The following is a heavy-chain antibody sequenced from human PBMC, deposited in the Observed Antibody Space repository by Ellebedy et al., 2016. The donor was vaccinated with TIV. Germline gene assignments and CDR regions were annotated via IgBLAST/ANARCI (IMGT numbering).Heavy chain of an antibody. V-gene: IGHV1-3*04. CDR2: INTGNGNT. D-gene: IGHD3-3*01. CDR3: ATREWQDPMDV. J-gene: IGHJ6*02. Sequence: ASVKVSCXASGHIFTTYGIHWVRQAPGQRPEWMGWINTGNGNTKYSQKFQGRITITRDTSASTAYMELNSLMSEDTAVYYCATREWQDPMDVWGQGTTVTVSS. CDR1: GHIFTTYG.